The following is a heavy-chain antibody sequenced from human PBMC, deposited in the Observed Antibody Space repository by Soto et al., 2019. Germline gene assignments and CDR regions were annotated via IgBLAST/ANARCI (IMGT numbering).Heavy chain of an antibody. CDR3: AKSYGISEGYYYYGMDV. V-gene: IGHV3-23*01. CDR1: EFSCSRYP. D-gene: IGHD5-18*01. Sequence: GGSLRLSCAGTEFSCSRYPMNLDRRAPRKGLEWFSSISGSGGSTYYADSVKGRFTISRDNSKNTLYLQMNSLRAEDTAVYYCAKSYGISEGYYYYGMDVWGQGTTVTVSS. CDR2: ISGSGGST. J-gene: IGHJ6*02.